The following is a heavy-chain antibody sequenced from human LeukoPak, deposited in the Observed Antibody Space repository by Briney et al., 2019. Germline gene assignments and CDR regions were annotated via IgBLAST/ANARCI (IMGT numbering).Heavy chain of an antibody. V-gene: IGHV5-51*01. Sequence: GESLKISCQGSGYSFTNYWIGWVRQMPGKGLEWMAIIYPGDSDTRYSPSFQGQVTISADKSISTAYLQWSSLKASDTAMYYCARRVSDYYDSSGYYPNYYFDYWGQGTLVTVSS. J-gene: IGHJ4*02. D-gene: IGHD3-22*01. CDR3: ARRVSDYYDSSGYYPNYYFDY. CDR1: GYSFTNYW. CDR2: IYPGDSDT.